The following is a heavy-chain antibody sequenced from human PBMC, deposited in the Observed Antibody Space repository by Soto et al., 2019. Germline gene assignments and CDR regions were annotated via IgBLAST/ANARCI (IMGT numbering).Heavy chain of an antibody. CDR2: ISYDGSNK. CDR1: GFTFSSYA. CDR3: ARDPTVVAPRPLSGIDV. J-gene: IGHJ6*02. Sequence: QVQLVESGGGVVQPGRSLRLSCAASGFTFSSYAMHWVRQALGKGLEWVAVISYDGSNKYYADSVKGRFTISRDNSKITLYLQLNSLRAEDTAVYYCARDPTVVAPRPLSGIDVWGQGTTVTVSS. D-gene: IGHD6-6*01. V-gene: IGHV3-30-3*01.